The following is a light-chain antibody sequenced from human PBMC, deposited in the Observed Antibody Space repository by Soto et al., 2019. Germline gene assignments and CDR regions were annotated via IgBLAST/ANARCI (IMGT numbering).Light chain of an antibody. CDR3: HQRSNWLDT. Sequence: IVLTQFPGTLALSPGERATLSCRASQSVSSYLAWYQQKPGQPPRLLIYDASKRATGIPARFSGSGSGTDFTLTISSLEAEDFAVYYCHQRSNWLDTFGQGTRLEIK. CDR2: DAS. J-gene: IGKJ5*01. CDR1: QSVSSY. V-gene: IGKV3-11*01.